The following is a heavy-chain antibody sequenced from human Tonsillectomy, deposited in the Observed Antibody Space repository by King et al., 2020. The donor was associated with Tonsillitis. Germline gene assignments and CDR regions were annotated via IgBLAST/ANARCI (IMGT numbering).Heavy chain of an antibody. D-gene: IGHD3-3*01. J-gene: IGHJ4*02. V-gene: IGHV1-69*12. Sequence: QLVQSGAEVKKPGSSVKVSCKASGGTFSTYAITWVRQAPGQGLEWMGGIIPIFGTATYAQKFQGRVTITADESTSTAYMELSSLRSEDTAVYYCARGQSRGFWSGYLYWGQGTLVTVSS. CDR1: GGTFSTYA. CDR3: ARGQSRGFWSGYLY. CDR2: IIPIFGTA.